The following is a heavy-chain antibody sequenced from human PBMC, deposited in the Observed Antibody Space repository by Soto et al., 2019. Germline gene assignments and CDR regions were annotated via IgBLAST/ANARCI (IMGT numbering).Heavy chain of an antibody. Sequence: QVQLVQSGTEVKKPGASVKISCKASGYTFTGYYIYWVRQAPGQGLEFMGAINSGGGNTDYAQKFQGRVTVTRDTSTSTVYMELTSLRFDVTAVYYCAGGNCAGDCYFDYWGQGTLVTVSS. V-gene: IGHV1-46*01. CDR3: AGGNCAGDCYFDY. J-gene: IGHJ4*02. D-gene: IGHD2-21*02. CDR2: INSGGGNT. CDR1: GYTFTGYY.